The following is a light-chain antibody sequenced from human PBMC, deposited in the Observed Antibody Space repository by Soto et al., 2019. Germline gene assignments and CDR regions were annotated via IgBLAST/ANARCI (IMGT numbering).Light chain of an antibody. V-gene: IGLV2-14*03. CDR2: DVS. Sequence: QSALAQPASVSGSPGQSIAISCTGTSNDVGSYNSVSWYQQYPGKAPTLMIHDVSDRPSGVSNRFSGSKSGNTASLTIFGLQAEDEADYYCSSFTSSSSYVFGSGTKVTVL. CDR1: SNDVGSYNS. CDR3: SSFTSSSSYV. J-gene: IGLJ1*01.